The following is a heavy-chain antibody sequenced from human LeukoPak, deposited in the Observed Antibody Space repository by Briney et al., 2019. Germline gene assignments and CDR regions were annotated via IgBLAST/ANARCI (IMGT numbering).Heavy chain of an antibody. D-gene: IGHD1-26*01. V-gene: IGHV1-2*02. CDR1: DYTFISYD. J-gene: IGHJ5*02. CDR2: INPNSGGT. Sequence: ASVKVSCKASDYTFISYDISWVRQAPGQGLEWMGWINPNSGGTNYAQKFQGRVTMTRDTSISTAYMELSRLRSDDTAVYYCARGGGFDPWGQGTLVTVSS. CDR3: ARGGGFDP.